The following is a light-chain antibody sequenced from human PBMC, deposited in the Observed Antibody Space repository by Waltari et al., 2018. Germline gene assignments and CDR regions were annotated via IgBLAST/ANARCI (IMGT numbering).Light chain of an antibody. CDR1: SSDVGGYNY. V-gene: IGLV2-14*03. CDR2: DVS. Sequence: QSALTQPASVSGSPGQSITISCTGTSSDVGGYNYVAWYQQHPGKAPKIIIYDVSERPSGVSTRFSGSKSGNTASLTISGLQAEDEADYYCSSYRTTTTRLFGGGTKVTVL. J-gene: IGLJ2*01. CDR3: SSYRTTTTRL.